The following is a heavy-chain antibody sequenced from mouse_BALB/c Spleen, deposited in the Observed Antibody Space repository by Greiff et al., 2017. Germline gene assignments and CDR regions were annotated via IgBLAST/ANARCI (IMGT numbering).Heavy chain of an antibody. D-gene: IGHD3-3*01. J-gene: IGHJ2*01. CDR1: GYTFTSYW. CDR3: ARGEGDY. V-gene: IGHV1-69*02. Sequence: VQLVESGAELVKPGASVKLSCKASGYTFTSYWMHWVKQRPGQGLEWIGEIDPSDSYTNYNQKFKGKATLTVDKSSSTAYMQLSSLTSEDSAVYYCARGEGDYWGQGTTLTVSS. CDR2: IDPSDSYT.